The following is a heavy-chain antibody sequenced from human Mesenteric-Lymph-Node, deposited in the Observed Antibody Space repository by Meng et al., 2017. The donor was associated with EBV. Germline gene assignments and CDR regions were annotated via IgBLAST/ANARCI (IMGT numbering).Heavy chain of an antibody. CDR2: ISAYNGDT. D-gene: IGHD1-26*01. V-gene: IGHV1-18*01. CDR3: ARDHGGKYYY. J-gene: IGHJ4*02. CDR1: GYTFTSYG. Sequence: QVPLVQSGAEVKKPGASVKVSCKASGYTFTSYGISWVRQAPGQGLEWMGWISAYNGDTKYAQKVQDRVTMTTDTSTSTVYMELRSLGSDDTAVYYCARDHGGKYYYWGQGTLVTVFS.